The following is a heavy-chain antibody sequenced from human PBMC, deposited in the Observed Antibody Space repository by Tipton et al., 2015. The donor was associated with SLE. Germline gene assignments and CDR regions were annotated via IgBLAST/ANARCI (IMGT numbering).Heavy chain of an antibody. CDR3: ARGGEMSTVPFDY. J-gene: IGHJ4*02. CDR1: GYSISSGYY. V-gene: IGHV4-38-2*02. D-gene: IGHD5-24*01. CDR2: IHERGST. Sequence: TLPLTCKVSGYSISSGYYWGWIRQSPGKGLEWIGSIHERGSTFYNPSLQSRVTLSVDTSKNHFSLRLTSVTAADTALYYCARGGEMSTVPFDYWGQGTLVTVSS.